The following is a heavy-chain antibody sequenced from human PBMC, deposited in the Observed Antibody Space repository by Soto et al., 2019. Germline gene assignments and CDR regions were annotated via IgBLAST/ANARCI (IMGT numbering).Heavy chain of an antibody. CDR2: ISSSGSTI. CDR1: GFTFSSYE. Sequence: LRLSCAASGFTFSSYEMNWVRQAPGKGLEWVSYISSSGSTIYYADSVKGRFTISRDDAKNSLYLQMNSLGAEDTAVYYCARACGSCYPYYYYGMDVWGQGTTVTVSS. J-gene: IGHJ6*02. D-gene: IGHD2-15*01. V-gene: IGHV3-48*03. CDR3: ARACGSCYPYYYYGMDV.